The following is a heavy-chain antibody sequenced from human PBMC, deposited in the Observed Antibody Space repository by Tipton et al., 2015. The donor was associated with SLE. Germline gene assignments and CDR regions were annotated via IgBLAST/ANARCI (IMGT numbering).Heavy chain of an antibody. Sequence: SLRLSCAASGFTLSSYDMHWVRQAPGKGLEWMAFIRFDGSNKYYADSVKGRVTSSRDNSKNTLYLQMNSLRGEDTAVYYCGTSSGDYWGQGTLVTVSS. V-gene: IGHV3-30*02. CDR3: GTSSGDY. CDR1: GFTLSSYD. J-gene: IGHJ4*02. D-gene: IGHD6-25*01. CDR2: IRFDGSNK.